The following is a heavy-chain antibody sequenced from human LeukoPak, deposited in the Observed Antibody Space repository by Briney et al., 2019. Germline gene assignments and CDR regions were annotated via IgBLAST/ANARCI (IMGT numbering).Heavy chain of an antibody. V-gene: IGHV3-33*05. J-gene: IGHJ4*02. CDR1: GFTFSSYG. Sequence: GRSLRLSCAASGFTFSSYGMHWVRQAPGKGLEWVAVISSDGSKKYYADSVKGRFTISRDNAKNSLYLQMNSLRAEDTAVYYCASDSSGYYSFDYWGQGTLVTVSS. D-gene: IGHD3-22*01. CDR3: ASDSSGYYSFDY. CDR2: ISSDGSKK.